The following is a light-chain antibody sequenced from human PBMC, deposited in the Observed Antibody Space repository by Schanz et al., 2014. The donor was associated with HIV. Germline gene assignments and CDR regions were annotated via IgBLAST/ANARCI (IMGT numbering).Light chain of an antibody. CDR3: AAWDVLLSGPV. Sequence: QSVLTQPPSASGTPGQGVTISCSGSTSNVGSRSVDWYQQFPGAAPKLLIYNTHQRPSGVTDRFSGYKSGTSASLTNSGLQSEDEADYYCAAWDVLLSGPVFGGGTQLTVL. CDR2: NTH. J-gene: IGLJ7*01. V-gene: IGLV1-44*01. CDR1: TSNVGSRS.